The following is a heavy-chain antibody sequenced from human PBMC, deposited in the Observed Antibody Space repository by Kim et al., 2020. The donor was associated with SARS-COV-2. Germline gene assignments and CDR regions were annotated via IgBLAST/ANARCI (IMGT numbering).Heavy chain of an antibody. J-gene: IGHJ4*02. Sequence: SETLSLTCTVSGDSITSPGYYWGWIRQPAGKGLEWVGTVDDSGTTYYNPSLKRRLTVSADTSKNQFFLKLTAVTAADTGLYFCARHSRWIYNSDRWGQGTLVTVSS. D-gene: IGHD5-12*01. CDR3: ARHSRWIYNSDR. CDR1: GDSITSPGYY. CDR2: VDDSGTT. V-gene: IGHV4-39*01.